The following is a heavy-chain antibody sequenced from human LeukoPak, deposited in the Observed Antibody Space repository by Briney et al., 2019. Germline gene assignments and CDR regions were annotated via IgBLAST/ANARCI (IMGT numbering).Heavy chain of an antibody. J-gene: IGHJ4*02. CDR3: AKGNYYGSGSFLLPLDY. CDR2: ISADGGST. Sequence: TGGSLRLSCAASGFTFDDYAMHWVRQAPGKGLVWVSLISADGGSTYYAESVKGRFTISRDNSKNSLYLQMNSLRTEDTALYYCAKGNYYGSGSFLLPLDYWGQGTLVTVSA. V-gene: IGHV3-43*02. D-gene: IGHD3-10*01. CDR1: GFTFDDYA.